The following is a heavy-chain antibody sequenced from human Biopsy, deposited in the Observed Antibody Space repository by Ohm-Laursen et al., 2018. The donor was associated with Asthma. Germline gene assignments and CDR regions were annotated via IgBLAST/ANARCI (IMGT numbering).Heavy chain of an antibody. V-gene: IGHV3-30*03. CDR2: MSYDGSIK. D-gene: IGHD3-10*01. CDR1: RFTFSSYG. Sequence: SLRLSCAASRFTFSSYGMHWVRQAPGKGLEWVALMSYDGSIKDYADSVKGRFTISRDNSMNTLYLHMNSLRVEDTAVYYCARGLDYSGRSGFDYWGQGTLVTVSS. CDR3: ARGLDYSGRSGFDY. J-gene: IGHJ4*02.